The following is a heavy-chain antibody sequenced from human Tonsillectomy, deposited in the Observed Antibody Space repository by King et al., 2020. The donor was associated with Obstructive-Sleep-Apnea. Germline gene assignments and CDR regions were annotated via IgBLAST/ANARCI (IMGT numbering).Heavy chain of an antibody. J-gene: IGHJ4*02. CDR3: ATYGDYPGSSFDY. V-gene: IGHV3-30*04. CDR2: ISYYGRDK. D-gene: IGHD4-17*01. Sequence: VQLVESGGGVVQPGRSLRLSCAASGFTFSTYEMHWVRQAPGKGLEWVAVISYYGRDKYYADSVKGRFTTSRDNSKNTLSLQMNSLTTEDTAVFYCATYGDYPGSSFDYWGQGTLVTVSS. CDR1: GFTFSTYE.